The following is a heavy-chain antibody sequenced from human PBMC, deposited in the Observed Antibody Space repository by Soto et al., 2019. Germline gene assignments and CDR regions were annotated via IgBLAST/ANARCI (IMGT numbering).Heavy chain of an antibody. J-gene: IGHJ5*02. Sequence: PSKTLSLTCNVCSVHISEYSWSWVRQSPGKGLEWIGNYFEGARTMYNPSLKSRGTISVDASKNLFSLELSSVTAADTSVYHCSRGGFMTRGHKFFDAWVPGVPVTVSS. CDR1: SVHISEYS. D-gene: IGHD3-16*01. CDR2: YFEGART. CDR3: SRGGFMTRGHKFFDA. V-gene: IGHV4-59*12.